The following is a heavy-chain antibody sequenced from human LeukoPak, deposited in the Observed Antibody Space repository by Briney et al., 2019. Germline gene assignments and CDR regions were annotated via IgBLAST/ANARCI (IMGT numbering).Heavy chain of an antibody. Sequence: SETLSLTCAVYGGSFSGYYWSWIRQPPGKGLEWIGEINHSGSTNYNPSLKSRVTISVDTSKNQFSLKLSSVTAADTAVYFCASQLRGEAVAGHLQPFDYWGQGTLVTVSS. J-gene: IGHJ4*02. D-gene: IGHD6-19*01. CDR1: GGSFSGYY. CDR3: ASQLRGEAVAGHLQPFDY. CDR2: INHSGST. V-gene: IGHV4-34*01.